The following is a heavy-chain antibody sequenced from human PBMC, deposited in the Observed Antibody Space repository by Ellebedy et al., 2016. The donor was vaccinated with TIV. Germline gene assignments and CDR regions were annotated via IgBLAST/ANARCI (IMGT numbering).Heavy chain of an antibody. CDR3: ATRYCSSTSCYIVRYGMDV. J-gene: IGHJ6*02. V-gene: IGHV1-24*01. CDR2: FDPEDGET. Sequence: ASVKVSCXVSGYTLTELSMHWVRQAPGKGLEWMGGFDPEDGETIYAQKFQGRVTMTEDTSTDTAYMELSSLRSEDTAVYYCATRYCSSTSCYIVRYGMDVWGQGTTVTVSS. D-gene: IGHD2-2*02. CDR1: GYTLTELS.